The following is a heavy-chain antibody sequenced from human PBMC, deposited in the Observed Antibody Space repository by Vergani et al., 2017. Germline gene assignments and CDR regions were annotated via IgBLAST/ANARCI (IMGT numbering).Heavy chain of an antibody. J-gene: IGHJ6*02. CDR1: GYTFTGYY. D-gene: IGHD6-13*01. V-gene: IGHV1-2*02. Sequence: QVQLVQSGAEVRKPGASVKVSCKASGYTFTGYYMHWVRQAPGQGLEWMGWINPNSGGTNYAQKFQGRVTMTRDTSISTAYMELSRLRSDDTAVYYCARHNPPGSSSWYGPGGMDVWGQGTTVTVSS. CDR2: INPNSGGT. CDR3: ARHNPPGSSSWYGPGGMDV.